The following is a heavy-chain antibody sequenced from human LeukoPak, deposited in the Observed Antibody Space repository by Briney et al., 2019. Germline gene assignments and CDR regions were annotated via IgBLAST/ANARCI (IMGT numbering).Heavy chain of an antibody. V-gene: IGHV3-30*02. J-gene: IGHJ4*02. D-gene: IGHD4-23*01. Sequence: PGGSLRLSCAASGFTFSSYGMHWVRQAPGKGLEWVAFIRYDGSNKYYADSVKGRFTISRDNSKNTLYLQMNSLRAEDTAVYYCAKDETVVTHGPSYFDYWGQGTLVTVSS. CDR3: AKDETVVTHGPSYFDY. CDR2: IRYDGSNK. CDR1: GFTFSSYG.